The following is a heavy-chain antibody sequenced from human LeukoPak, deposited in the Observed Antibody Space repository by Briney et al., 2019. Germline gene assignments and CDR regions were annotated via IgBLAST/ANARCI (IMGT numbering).Heavy chain of an antibody. CDR1: GFTFSSYA. J-gene: IGHJ4*02. D-gene: IGHD1-14*01. Sequence: HPGGSLRPSCAASGFTFSSYAMSWVRQAPGKGLEWVSAISGSGGSTYYADSVKGRFTISRDNSKNTLYLQMNSLRAEDTAVYYCAQAPSRRAENYFDYWGQGTLVTVSS. CDR2: ISGSGGST. CDR3: AQAPSRRAENYFDY. V-gene: IGHV3-23*01.